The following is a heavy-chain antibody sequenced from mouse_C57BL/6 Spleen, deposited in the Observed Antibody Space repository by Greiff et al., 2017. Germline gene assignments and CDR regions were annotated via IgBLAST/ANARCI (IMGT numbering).Heavy chain of an antibody. CDR3: ARWDYEGYYAMDY. D-gene: IGHD2-4*01. CDR2: IYPGDGDT. CDR1: GYAFSSYW. Sequence: QVQLKQSGAELVKPGASVKISCKASGYAFSSYWMNWVKQRPGKGLEWIGQIYPGDGDTNYNGKFKGKATLTADKSSSTAYMQLSSLTSEDSAVYFCARWDYEGYYAMDYWGQGTSVTVSS. V-gene: IGHV1-80*01. J-gene: IGHJ4*01.